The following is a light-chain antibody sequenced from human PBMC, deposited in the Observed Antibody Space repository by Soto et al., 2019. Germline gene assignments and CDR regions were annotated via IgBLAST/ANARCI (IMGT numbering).Light chain of an antibody. CDR3: QQHNNWPLT. CDR2: DAS. CDR1: QSVSSY. Sequence: DIVLTQSPATLSVSPGASVTLSCRASQSVSSYVAWYQQKPGQAPRLLIYDASNRATGIPARVSGSGSGTDFTLTINSLQPEDVAVYYCQQHNNWPLTFGEGTKVDIK. J-gene: IGKJ4*02. V-gene: IGKV3-11*01.